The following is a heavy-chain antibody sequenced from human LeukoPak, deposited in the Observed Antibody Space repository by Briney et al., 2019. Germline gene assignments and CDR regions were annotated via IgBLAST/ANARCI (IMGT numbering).Heavy chain of an antibody. CDR3: ARARGYSYDYFDY. J-gene: IGHJ4*02. CDR2: IYSGGST. CDR1: GYSISSGYY. V-gene: IGHV3-53*01. D-gene: IGHD5-18*01. Sequence: SSETLSLTCAVSGYSISSGYYWGWIRQPPGKGLEWVSVIYSGGSTYYADSVKGRFTISRDNSKNTLYLQMNSLRAEDTAVYYCARARGYSYDYFDYWGQGTLVTVSS.